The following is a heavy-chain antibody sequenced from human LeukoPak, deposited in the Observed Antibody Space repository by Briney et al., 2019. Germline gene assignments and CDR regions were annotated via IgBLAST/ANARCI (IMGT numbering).Heavy chain of an antibody. V-gene: IGHV3-66*03. Sequence: GGSLRLSCTVSGFTVSSNSMSWVRQAPGKGLEWVSFIYSDNTHYSDSVKGRFTISRDNSKNTLYLQMNSLRAEDTAVYYCAKDLYDSSGYDYWGQGTLVTVSS. CDR3: AKDLYDSSGYDY. D-gene: IGHD3-22*01. CDR1: GFTVSSNS. CDR2: IYSDNT. J-gene: IGHJ4*02.